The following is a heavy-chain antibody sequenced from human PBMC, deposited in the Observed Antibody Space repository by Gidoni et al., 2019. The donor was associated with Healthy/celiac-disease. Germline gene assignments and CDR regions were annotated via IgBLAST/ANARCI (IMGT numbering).Heavy chain of an antibody. Sequence: EVQLVESGGGLIQPGGSLRLSCAASGFTVSSNYMSWVRQAPGKGLEWVSLIYTGGGTYYADSVKGRFTISRDNSKNTLYLQMNSLRVEDTAVYYCARPRMDVWGRGTTVTVSS. V-gene: IGHV3-53*01. J-gene: IGHJ6*02. CDR3: ARPRMDV. CDR2: IYTGGGT. CDR1: GFTVSSNY.